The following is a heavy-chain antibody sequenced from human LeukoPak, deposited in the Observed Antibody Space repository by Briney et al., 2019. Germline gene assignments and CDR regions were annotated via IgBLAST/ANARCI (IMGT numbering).Heavy chain of an antibody. D-gene: IGHD2-2*03. CDR3: ARERAAMDS. CDR1: GGSISSYY. Sequence: SETLSLTCTVSGGSISSYYWSWIRQPPGKGLEWIGYIYYSGSTNYNPSLKSRVTISVDTSKNQFSLKLTSVSAADTAVYFCARERAAMDSWGQGTLVTVSS. J-gene: IGHJ5*02. V-gene: IGHV4-59*01. CDR2: IYYSGST.